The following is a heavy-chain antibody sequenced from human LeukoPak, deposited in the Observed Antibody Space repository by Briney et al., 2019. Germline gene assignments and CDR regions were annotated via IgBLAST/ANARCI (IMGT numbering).Heavy chain of an antibody. Sequence: SETLSLTCAVSGGSISSSNWWSWVRQPPGKGLEWIGEIYHSGSTSYNPSLKSRVTISVDTSKNQFSLKLSSVTAADTAVYYCARATRDVWGSYLLYYFDYWGQGTLVTVSS. V-gene: IGHV4-4*02. CDR2: IYHSGST. CDR3: ARATRDVWGSYLLYYFDY. J-gene: IGHJ4*02. CDR1: GGSISSSNW. D-gene: IGHD3-16*02.